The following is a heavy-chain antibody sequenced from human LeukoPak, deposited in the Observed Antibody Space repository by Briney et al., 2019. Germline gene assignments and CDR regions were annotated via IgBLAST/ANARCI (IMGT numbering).Heavy chain of an antibody. V-gene: IGHV4-39*07. CDR3: AREIVGPFYYFDY. Sequence: PSETLSLTCTVSGGSISSSSYYWGWIRQPPGKGLEWIGSIYYSGSTYYNPSLKSRVTISVDTSKNQFSLKLSSVTAADTAVYYCAREIVGPFYYFDYWGQGTLVTVSS. CDR1: GGSISSSSYY. D-gene: IGHD1-26*01. CDR2: IYYSGST. J-gene: IGHJ4*02.